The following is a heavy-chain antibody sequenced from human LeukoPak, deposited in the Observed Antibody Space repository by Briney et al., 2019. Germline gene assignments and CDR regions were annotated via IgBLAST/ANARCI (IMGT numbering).Heavy chain of an antibody. CDR1: TFTLSNFA. D-gene: IGHD3-10*01. CDR2: IGVSDFR. CDR3: AARRTGEYYFDF. V-gene: IGHV3-23*01. Sequence: PGRSLRLSCAAATFTLSNFAMTCDRPPPGKGLGWVSVIGVSDFRYYADSVKGRFTISRENSKNTMFLQMNSLRAEDTALYSCAARRTGEYYFDFWGRGTLVTVSS. J-gene: IGHJ4*02.